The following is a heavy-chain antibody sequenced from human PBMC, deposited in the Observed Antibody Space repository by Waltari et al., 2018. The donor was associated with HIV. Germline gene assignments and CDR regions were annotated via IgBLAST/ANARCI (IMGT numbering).Heavy chain of an antibody. CDR3: ARDRGVVTPNYGMDV. Sequence: EVQLVESGGGLVQPGGSLRLSCAASGFTFSTYSMNWVRQAPGKGLEWVSHISGSRFTIYYADSVKGRFTISRDNAKNSLYLQMNSLRAEDTAVYHCARDRGVVTPNYGMDVWGQGTTVTVSS. J-gene: IGHJ6*02. D-gene: IGHD2-21*02. V-gene: IGHV3-48*01. CDR1: GFTFSTYS. CDR2: ISGSRFTI.